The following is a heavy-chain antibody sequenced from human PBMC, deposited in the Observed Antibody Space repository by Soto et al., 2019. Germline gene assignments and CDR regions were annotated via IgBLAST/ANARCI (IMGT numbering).Heavy chain of an antibody. CDR2: ISWNSGSI. D-gene: IGHD6-13*01. J-gene: IGHJ6*02. V-gene: IGHV3-9*01. Sequence: HPGGSLRLSCAASGFTFDYYAMHWVRQAPGKGLEWVSGISWNSGSIGYADSVKGRFTISRDNAKNSLYLQMNSLRAEDTALYYCAKDRRASRYSRLARGHYYYYGMDVWGQGTTVTVSS. CDR1: GFTFDYYA. CDR3: AKDRRASRYSRLARGHYYYYGMDV.